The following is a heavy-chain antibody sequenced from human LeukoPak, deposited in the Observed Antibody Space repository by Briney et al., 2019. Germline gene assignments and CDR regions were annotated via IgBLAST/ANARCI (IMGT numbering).Heavy chain of an antibody. CDR3: ATVPGQPWYFDY. V-gene: IGHV1-18*01. CDR1: GYTFTSYG. J-gene: IGHJ4*02. CDR2: ISAYNGNT. Sequence: GASVKVSCKASGYTFTSYGISWVRQAPGQGLEWMGWISAYNGNTNYAQKLERRVTMITDTSTRTAYMELRSLRSDDTAVYYCATVPGQPWYFDYWGQGTLVTVSS. D-gene: IGHD6-6*01.